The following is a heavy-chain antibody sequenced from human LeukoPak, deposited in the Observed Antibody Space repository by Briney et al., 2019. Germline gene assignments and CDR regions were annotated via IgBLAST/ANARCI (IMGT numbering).Heavy chain of an antibody. D-gene: IGHD3-10*01. CDR1: GFTFSSNW. V-gene: IGHV3-74*01. CDR2: INSDGSST. Sequence: PGGSLRLSCAASGFTFSSNWMHWVRQAPGKGLVWVSRINSDGSSTSYADSVKGRFTISRDNSKNTLYLQMNSLRAEDTAVYYCAKDTLLWFGTDAFDIWGQGTMVTVSS. J-gene: IGHJ3*02. CDR3: AKDTLLWFGTDAFDI.